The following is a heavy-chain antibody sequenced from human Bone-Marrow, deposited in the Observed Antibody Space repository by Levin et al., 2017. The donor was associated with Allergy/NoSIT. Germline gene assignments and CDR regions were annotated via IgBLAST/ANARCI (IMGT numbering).Heavy chain of an antibody. J-gene: IGHJ4*02. Sequence: KASETLSLTCTVSGGSISSYYWSWIRQPPGKGLEWIGYISYSGSTNYNPSLQSRVTISVDTSKNQFSLKLSSVTAADTAVYYCTRFKGGGWYGFDYWGQGTLVTVSS. V-gene: IGHV4-59*01. CDR1: GGSISSYY. CDR3: TRFKGGGWYGFDY. D-gene: IGHD6-19*01. CDR2: ISYSGST.